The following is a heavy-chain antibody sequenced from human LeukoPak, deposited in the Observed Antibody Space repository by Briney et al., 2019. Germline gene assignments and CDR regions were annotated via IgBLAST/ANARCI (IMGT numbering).Heavy chain of an antibody. CDR2: IYYSGST. D-gene: IGHD3-10*01. J-gene: IGHJ5*02. V-gene: IGHV4-31*11. Sequence: PSETLSLTCAVYGGSFSGYYWSWIRQHPGKGLEWIGYIYYSGSTYYNPSLKSRVTISVDTSKNQFSLKLSSVTAADTAVYYCARAEPSITMVRGVIWFDPWGQGTLVTVSS. CDR3: ARAEPSITMVRGVIWFDP. CDR1: GGSFSGYY.